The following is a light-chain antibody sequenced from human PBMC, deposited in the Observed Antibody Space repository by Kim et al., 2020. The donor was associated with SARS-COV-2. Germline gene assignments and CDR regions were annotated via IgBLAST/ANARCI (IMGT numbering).Light chain of an antibody. J-gene: IGLJ1*01. CDR3: SSYTSSSRYV. CDR1: SSDVGGYNY. Sequence: GQSITISCTGTSSDVGGYNYVSWYQQHPGKAPKLMTYDVSKRPSGVSNRFSGSKSGNTASLTISGLQAEDEADYYCSSYTSSSRYVFGTGTKVTVL. CDR2: DVS. V-gene: IGLV2-14*04.